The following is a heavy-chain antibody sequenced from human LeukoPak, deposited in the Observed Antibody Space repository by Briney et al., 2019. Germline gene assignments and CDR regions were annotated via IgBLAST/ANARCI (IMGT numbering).Heavy chain of an antibody. D-gene: IGHD3-22*01. J-gene: IGHJ3*02. CDR1: GFFFSDYY. V-gene: IGHV3-11*01. CDR3: ARGRYYYDSSGHDAFDI. Sequence: AGTLRLSCAAYGFFFSDYYRSWIRQPPGKGLEWVWYIYSSGSTIYNPDSVKGRLTISTDNAKNSLFLQMNSLRAENTAVYYCARGRYYYDSSGHDAFDIWGQGTMVTVSS. CDR2: IYSSGSTI.